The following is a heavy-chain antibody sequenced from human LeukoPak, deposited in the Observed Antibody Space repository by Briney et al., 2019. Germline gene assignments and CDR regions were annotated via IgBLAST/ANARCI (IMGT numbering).Heavy chain of an antibody. V-gene: IGHV3-30*03. Sequence: GGSLRLSCAASGLTFTVYGMHWVRQAPGKGLEWVAVISYDGSNKYYADSVKGRFTISRDNSKNTLYLQVNSLRAEDTAVYYCARGVDTAIGGYYGPLFDYWGQGTLVTVSS. J-gene: IGHJ4*02. CDR2: ISYDGSNK. D-gene: IGHD5-18*01. CDR3: ARGVDTAIGGYYGPLFDY. CDR1: GLTFTVYG.